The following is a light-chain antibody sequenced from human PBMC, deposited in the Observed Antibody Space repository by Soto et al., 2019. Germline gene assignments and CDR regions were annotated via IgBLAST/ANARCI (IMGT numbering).Light chain of an antibody. CDR1: QSLVDGNGNTY. Sequence: EIVMTQTPLSSPVTLGQPASISCRSSQSLVDGNGNTYLNWLHQRPGQPPRPLIYKVSNRFSGVPDRFSGSGAGTDFTLKISRVEPEDVGVYYCMQATQFPITFGQGTRLEIK. CDR2: KVS. J-gene: IGKJ5*01. V-gene: IGKV2-24*01. CDR3: MQATQFPIT.